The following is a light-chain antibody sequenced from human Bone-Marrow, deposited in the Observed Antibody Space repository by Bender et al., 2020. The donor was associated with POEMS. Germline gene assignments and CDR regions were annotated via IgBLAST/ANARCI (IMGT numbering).Light chain of an antibody. V-gene: IGLV2-23*02. CDR3: SSYGGNNRGV. J-gene: IGLJ2*01. CDR2: EVS. Sequence: QSALTQPASVSGSPGQSITISCTGTSSDVGSYNLVSWYQQHPGKAPTLMIYEVSQRPSGVSSRFSRSKSGNTASLTISGLQAEDEADYYCSSYGGNNRGVFGGGPKLTVL. CDR1: SSDVGSYNL.